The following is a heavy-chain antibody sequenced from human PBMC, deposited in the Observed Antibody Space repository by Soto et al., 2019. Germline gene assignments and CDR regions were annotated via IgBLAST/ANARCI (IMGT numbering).Heavy chain of an antibody. Sequence: EVQLLQSGGGLVQPRGALRLSCTASGFTFSSYAMSWVRQAPGKGLEWVSDISGSGGSTYYADSVKGRFTISRDNSKNTLYLQMNSLRAEDTAVYYCARGWSDYFDYWGQGTLVTVSS. D-gene: IGHD6-13*01. CDR3: ARGWSDYFDY. CDR2: ISGSGGST. CDR1: GFTFSSYA. V-gene: IGHV3-23*01. J-gene: IGHJ4*02.